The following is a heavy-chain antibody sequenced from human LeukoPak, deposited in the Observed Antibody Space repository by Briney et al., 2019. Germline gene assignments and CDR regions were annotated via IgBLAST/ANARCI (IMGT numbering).Heavy chain of an antibody. Sequence: PGGSLRLSCAASGFTFDDYAMHWVRQAPGKGLEWVSLITWNDGSTHYADSVKGRFTISRDNAKNSLYLQMNSLRAEDTAVYYCARAGRYCGGDCYDAFDIWGQGTMVTVSS. D-gene: IGHD2-21*02. CDR1: GFTFDDYA. CDR3: ARAGRYCGGDCYDAFDI. J-gene: IGHJ3*02. V-gene: IGHV3-43D*04. CDR2: ITWNDGST.